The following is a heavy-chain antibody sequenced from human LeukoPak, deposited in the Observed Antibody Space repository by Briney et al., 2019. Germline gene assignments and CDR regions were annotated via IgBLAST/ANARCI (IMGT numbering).Heavy chain of an antibody. CDR2: INYYGKT. CDR3: ARDPDGYNFDAFDI. V-gene: IGHV4-39*07. CDR1: GNSISSSSHY. Sequence: PSETLSLTCTVSGNSISSSSHYWVWIRQPPGKGLEWIGSINYYGKTYYNPSVKSRVTISVDTSKNQFSLKLSSVTAADTAVYYCARDPDGYNFDAFDIWGQGTMVTVSS. D-gene: IGHD5-24*01. J-gene: IGHJ3*02.